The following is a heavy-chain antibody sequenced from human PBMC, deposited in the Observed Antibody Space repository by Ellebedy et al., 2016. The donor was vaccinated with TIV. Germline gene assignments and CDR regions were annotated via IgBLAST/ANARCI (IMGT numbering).Heavy chain of an antibody. Sequence: SQTLSLTCXISGDSVSNTGASWNWIRQSPSRGLEWLGRTYYRSRWYDDYAVSVKSRIIINADTSKNQFSLHLNSVTPDDTAVYYCARGEYGDNVGKFEYWGQGTPVTVSS. V-gene: IGHV6-1*01. J-gene: IGHJ4*02. CDR1: GDSVSNTGAS. CDR2: TYYRSRWYD. CDR3: ARGEYGDNVGKFEY. D-gene: IGHD4-17*01.